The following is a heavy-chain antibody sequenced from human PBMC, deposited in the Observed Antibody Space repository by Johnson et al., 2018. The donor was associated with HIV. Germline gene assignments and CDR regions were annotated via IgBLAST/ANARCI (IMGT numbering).Heavy chain of an antibody. V-gene: IGHV3-7*03. J-gene: IGHJ3*02. D-gene: IGHD6-19*01. CDR1: GFTFSSYW. CDR3: ARDRRNRQWQRLDAFDI. Sequence: MQLVESGGGLVQPGRSLRLSCVASGFTFSSYWMSWVRQAQGKGLEWVANIKQDGSEKYYVDSVKGRFTISRDNAKNSLYLQMNSLRAEDTALYYCARDRRNRQWQRLDAFDIWGQGTMVIVSS. CDR2: IKQDGSEK.